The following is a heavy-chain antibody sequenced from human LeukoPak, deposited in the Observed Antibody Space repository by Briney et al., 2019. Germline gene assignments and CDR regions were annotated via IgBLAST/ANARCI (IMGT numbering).Heavy chain of an antibody. D-gene: IGHD2-15*01. V-gene: IGHV1-2*02. CDR3: TRIRVCNGGTCYRYFDY. J-gene: IGHJ4*02. CDR1: GYTFSAYD. CDR2: INPHNGGT. Sequence: SVKVSCKASGYTFSAYDMHWVRQSPGQGLEWMGWINPHNGGTNYAQNSQGRVTMTRDTSITTAYMELSGLRSDDTAAYYCTRIRVCNGGTCYRYFDYWGQGTLVTVSS.